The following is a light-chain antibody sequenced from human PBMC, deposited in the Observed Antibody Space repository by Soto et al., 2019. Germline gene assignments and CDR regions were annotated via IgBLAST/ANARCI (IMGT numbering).Light chain of an antibody. Sequence: DIQMTQSPSSLSASVGDRVTITCRARQTITSDLNWYQQKPGKAPKLLIYAASNLQSGVPSRFSGSGSGTDFTFTISSLQPEDFATYYCQQTYSTPGWTFGQGTKVDI. J-gene: IGKJ1*01. CDR1: QTITSD. CDR2: AAS. CDR3: QQTYSTPGWT. V-gene: IGKV1-39*01.